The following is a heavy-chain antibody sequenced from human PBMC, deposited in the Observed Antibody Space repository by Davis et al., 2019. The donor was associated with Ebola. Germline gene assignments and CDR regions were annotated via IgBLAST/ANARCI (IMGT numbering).Heavy chain of an antibody. V-gene: IGHV3-9*01. D-gene: IGHD5-12*01. CDR1: GFTFDDYA. CDR3: AKGVGYVPYYYYGMDV. Sequence: SCAASGFTFDDYAMHWVRQAPGKGLEWVSGISWNSGSIGYADSVKGRFTISRDNAKNSLYLQMNSLRAEDTALYYCAKGVGYVPYYYYGMDVWGKGTTVTVSS. J-gene: IGHJ6*04. CDR2: ISWNSGSI.